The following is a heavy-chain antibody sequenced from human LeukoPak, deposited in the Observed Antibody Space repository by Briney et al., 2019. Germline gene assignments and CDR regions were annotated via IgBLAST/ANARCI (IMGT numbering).Heavy chain of an antibody. D-gene: IGHD3-9*01. J-gene: IGHJ4*02. CDR3: ARTARRYFDWSAYYFDY. CDR2: ISSSSYI. Sequence: GGSLRLSCAASGFTFSSYSMNWVRQAPGEGLEWVSSISSSSYIYYADSVKGRFTISRDNAKNSLYLQMNSLRAEDTAVYYCARTARRYFDWSAYYFDYWGQGTLVTVSS. CDR1: GFTFSSYS. V-gene: IGHV3-21*01.